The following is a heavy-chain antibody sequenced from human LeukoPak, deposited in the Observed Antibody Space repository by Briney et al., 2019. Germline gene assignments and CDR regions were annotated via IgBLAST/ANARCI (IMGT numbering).Heavy chain of an antibody. J-gene: IGHJ4*02. V-gene: IGHV4-39*01. CDR3: ARHTRYCSSTSCYPRFDY. CDR2: IYCSGRT. Sequence: SETLSLTCTVSGGSISSSSYHLGWIRQPPGKGLEWIGSIYCSGRTYYNPSLKSRVTISVHTSKTQFSLKLSSVTAADTAVYYCARHTRYCSSTSCYPRFDYWGQGTLVTVSS. D-gene: IGHD2-2*01. CDR1: GGSISSSSYH.